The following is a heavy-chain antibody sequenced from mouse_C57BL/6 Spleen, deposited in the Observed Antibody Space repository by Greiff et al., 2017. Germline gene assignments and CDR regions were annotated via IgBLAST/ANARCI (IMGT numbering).Heavy chain of an antibody. D-gene: IGHD1-1*01. V-gene: IGHV1-69*01. J-gene: IGHJ2*01. CDR1: GYTFTSYW. CDR3: ARTGYGSSFYYFDY. CDR2: IDPSDSYT. Sequence: QVKLQQPGAELVMPGASVKLSCKASGYTFTSYWMHWVKQRPGQGLEWIGEIDPSDSYTNYNQKFKGKSNLAVDKSSSQAYMQLSSLTSEDSAVYYSARTGYGSSFYYFDYWGQGTTLTVSS.